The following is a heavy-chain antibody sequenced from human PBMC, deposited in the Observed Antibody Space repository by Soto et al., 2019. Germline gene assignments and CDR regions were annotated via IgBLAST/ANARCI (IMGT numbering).Heavy chain of an antibody. CDR2: IYPGDSDT. CDR3: ATTTHCRSTRCYKGFEY. Sequence: GESLKISCKGSGYSFTSYWIGLLRQIPWKGLEWMGIIYPGDSDTRYSPSFQGQVTISADKSISTAYLKWRSLKASDTAMYYCATTTHCRSTRCYKGFEYWGQGTMVTVPS. J-gene: IGHJ4*02. D-gene: IGHD2-2*02. CDR1: GYSFTSYW. V-gene: IGHV5-51*01.